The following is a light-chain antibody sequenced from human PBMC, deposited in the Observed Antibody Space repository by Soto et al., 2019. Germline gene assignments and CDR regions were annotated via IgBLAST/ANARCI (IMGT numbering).Light chain of an antibody. J-gene: IGKJ4*01. CDR2: DAS. Sequence: EIVLTQSPATLSFSPREKATPSCRASQSVSSYLAWYQQKPGQAPRLLIYDASNRATGIPARFSGSGSGTDFTLTISSLEPEDFAVYYCQQRSNWPLTFGGGTKVDIK. CDR1: QSVSSY. CDR3: QQRSNWPLT. V-gene: IGKV3-11*01.